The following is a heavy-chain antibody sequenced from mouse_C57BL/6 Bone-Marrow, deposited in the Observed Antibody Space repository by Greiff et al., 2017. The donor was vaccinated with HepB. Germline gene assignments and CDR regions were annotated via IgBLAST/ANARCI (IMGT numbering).Heavy chain of an antibody. Sequence: QVQLQQSGAELARPGASVKLSCKASGYTFTSYGISWVKQRTGQGLEWIGEIYPRSGNTYYNEKVKGKATLTADKSSSTAYMELRSLTSEDSAVYFCARYRYYEGFDYWGQGTTLTVSS. CDR2: IYPRSGNT. J-gene: IGHJ2*01. CDR1: GYTFTSYG. CDR3: ARYRYYEGFDY. V-gene: IGHV1-81*01. D-gene: IGHD2-12*01.